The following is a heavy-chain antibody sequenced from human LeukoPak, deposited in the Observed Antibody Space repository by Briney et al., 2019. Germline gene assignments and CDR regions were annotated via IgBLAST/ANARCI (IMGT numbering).Heavy chain of an antibody. D-gene: IGHD3-9*01. Sequence: GGSLRLSCGVAGIIFSNYGMLWVRQAPGKGLEWVAFIRASGAEHYAASVKGRFTVSRDNSRNTLYLQMNSQRVEDTAVYYCVRGADTGYSSDSWGQGTLVTVSS. CDR1: GIIFSNYG. V-gene: IGHV3-30*02. J-gene: IGHJ4*02. CDR2: IRASGAE. CDR3: VRGADTGYSSDS.